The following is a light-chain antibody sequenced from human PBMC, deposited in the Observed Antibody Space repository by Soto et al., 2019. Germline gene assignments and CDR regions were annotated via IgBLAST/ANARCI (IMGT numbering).Light chain of an antibody. CDR3: SSYTSSNTLL. CDR1: SSDVGAYNY. Sequence: QSVLTQPASVSGSPGQSITIPCTGTSSDVGAYNYVSWYQQHPGKVPKLMIFDVTSRPSGVSDRFSGSKSGNTASLTISGLQAEDEADYYCSSYTSSNTLLFGGGTKLTVL. J-gene: IGLJ2*01. CDR2: DVT. V-gene: IGLV2-14*03.